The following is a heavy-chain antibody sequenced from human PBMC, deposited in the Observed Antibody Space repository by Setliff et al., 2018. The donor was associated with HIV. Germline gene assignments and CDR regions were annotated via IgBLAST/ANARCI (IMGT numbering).Heavy chain of an antibody. D-gene: IGHD3-16*01. CDR2: IDPSGAST. V-gene: IGHV1-46*01. J-gene: IGHJ4*02. Sequence: ASVKVSCKASGYTFTSYDINWVRQATGQGLEWMGIIDPSGASTSYAQKFQGRLTMTRDTSTSTVYMELSSLRSEDTAVYYCARAVASKNIRGEYYFDYWGQGTLVTVSS. CDR1: GYTFTSYD. CDR3: ARAVASKNIRGEYYFDY.